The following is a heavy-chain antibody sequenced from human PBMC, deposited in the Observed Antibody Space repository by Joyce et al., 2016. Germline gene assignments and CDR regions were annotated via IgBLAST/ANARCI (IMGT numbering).Heavy chain of an antibody. D-gene: IGHD6-19*01. V-gene: IGHV5-51*01. Sequence: EVQLVQSGVEVKRPGESLKISCQCSGYSFASAWLAWVRQRPGEGLEWLGVIYPGDSDSRYSPSFLGQVTISVDKSINTAYLQGSSLKASDTAMYYCARHGGGTGFSDFASWGQGTLVTVSS. J-gene: IGHJ4*02. CDR3: ARHGGGTGFSDFAS. CDR1: GYSFASAW. CDR2: IYPGDSDS.